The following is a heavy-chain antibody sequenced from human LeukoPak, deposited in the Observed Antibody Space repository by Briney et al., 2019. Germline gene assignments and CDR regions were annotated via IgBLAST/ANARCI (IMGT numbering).Heavy chain of an antibody. Sequence: SETLSLTCTVSGGSISSSSYYWGWIRQPPGKGLEWIGSGSLYYSGSTYYNPSLKSRVTISVDTSKNQFSLKLSSVTAADTAVYYCARQGDTMVRGVIIRGWYYYYMDVWGKGTTVTISS. CDR3: ARQGDTMVRGVIIRGWYYYYMDV. V-gene: IGHV4-39*01. CDR2: GSLYYSGST. J-gene: IGHJ6*03. D-gene: IGHD3-10*01. CDR1: GGSISSSSYY.